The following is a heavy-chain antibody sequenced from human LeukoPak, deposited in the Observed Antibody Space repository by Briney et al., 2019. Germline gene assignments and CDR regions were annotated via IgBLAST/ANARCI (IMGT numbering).Heavy chain of an antibody. V-gene: IGHV4-34*01. CDR3: VAKPTYYYDSSGYFALDY. CDR1: GGSFSGYY. CDR2: INHSGST. D-gene: IGHD3-22*01. Sequence: KSSETLSLTCAVYGGSFSGYYWSWIRQPPGKGLEWIGEINHSGSTNYNPSLKSRVTISVDTSKNQFSLKLSSVTAADTAVYYCVAKPTYYYDSSGYFALDYWGRGTLVTVSS. J-gene: IGHJ4*02.